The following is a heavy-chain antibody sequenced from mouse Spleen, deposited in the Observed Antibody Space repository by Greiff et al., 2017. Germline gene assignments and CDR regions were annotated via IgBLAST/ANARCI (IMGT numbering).Heavy chain of an antibody. Sequence: EVMLVESGGGLVKPGGSLKLSCAASGFTFSSYAMSWVRQTPEKRLEWVATISSGGSYTYYPDSVKGRFTISRDNAKNTLYLQMSSLRSEDTAMYYCARFYGTYYFDYWGQGTTLTVSS. CDR3: ARFYGTYYFDY. J-gene: IGHJ2*01. V-gene: IGHV5-9-1*01. CDR2: ISSGGSYT. D-gene: IGHD2-1*01. CDR1: GFTFSSYA.